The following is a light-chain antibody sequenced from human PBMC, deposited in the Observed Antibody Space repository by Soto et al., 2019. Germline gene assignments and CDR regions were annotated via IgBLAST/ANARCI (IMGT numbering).Light chain of an antibody. CDR3: QTCGAGSP. J-gene: IGLJ2*01. V-gene: IGLV4-69*01. Sequence: QLVLTQSPSASASLGASVKLTCTLSSGHSSYAIAWHQQQPEKGPRYLMKLNSDGSHSKGDGIPDRFSGSSSGAERYLTISSLQSGDEADYYCQTCGAGSPFGGGTKVTVL. CDR2: LNSDGSH. CDR1: SGHSSYA.